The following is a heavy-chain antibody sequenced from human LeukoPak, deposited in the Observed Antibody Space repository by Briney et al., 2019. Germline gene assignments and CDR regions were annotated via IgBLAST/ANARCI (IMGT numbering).Heavy chain of an antibody. CDR2: ISGSGGNT. CDR3: AKISGDDSSDY. V-gene: IGHV3-23*01. J-gene: IGHJ4*02. D-gene: IGHD6-25*01. CDR1: GFSFSTYA. Sequence: GGSLRLSCAASGFSFSTYAMSWVRQAPGKGLEWVSAISGSGGNTYYADSVKGRFTISRDNSKNTLYLQMNSLRAEDTDVFYCAKISGDDSSDYWGQGTLVTVSS.